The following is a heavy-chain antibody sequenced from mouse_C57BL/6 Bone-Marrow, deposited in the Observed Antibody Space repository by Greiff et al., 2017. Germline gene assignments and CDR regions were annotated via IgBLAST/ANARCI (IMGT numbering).Heavy chain of an antibody. CDR1: GYTFTDYE. CDR2: IDPDTGGT. D-gene: IGHD1-1*01. J-gene: IGHJ2*01. V-gene: IGHV1-15*01. Sequence: QVQLQQSGAELVRPGASVTLSCKASGYTFTDYEMHWVKQTPVHGLEWIGAIDPDTGGTAYNQKFKGKAILTADKSSSTAYMELGSLTSEDSAVXYCTRVNTTVAPYYFDYGGQGTTLTVSS. CDR3: TRVNTTVAPYYFDY.